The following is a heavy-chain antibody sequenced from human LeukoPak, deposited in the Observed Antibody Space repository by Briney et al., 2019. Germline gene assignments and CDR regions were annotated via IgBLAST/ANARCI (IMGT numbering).Heavy chain of an antibody. D-gene: IGHD4-17*01. CDR1: DGSISSYH. Sequence: PSETLSLTCTVSDGSISSYHWSWTRQPPGKGLEWIGYIHYTGSTDYNPSLRSRVSISVDTSKNQFSVKLSSVTAADTAVYYCARHGLRWDFDLWGRGTLVTVSS. CDR3: ARHGLRWDFDL. J-gene: IGHJ2*01. CDR2: IHYTGST. V-gene: IGHV4-59*08.